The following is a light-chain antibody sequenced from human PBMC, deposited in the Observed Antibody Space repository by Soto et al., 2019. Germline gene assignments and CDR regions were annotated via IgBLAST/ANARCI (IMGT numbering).Light chain of an antibody. CDR2: EVS. CDR3: SSYTTSNTWV. Sequence: QSALTQPASVSGSPGQSITISCTGTSSDVGAYDYVSWYQQHPGKAPKFMLYEVSNRPSALSYRYSGSKSGNTASLTISGLEAEDEADYYCSSYTTSNTWVFGGGTKVTVL. CDR1: SSDVGAYDY. J-gene: IGLJ3*02. V-gene: IGLV2-14*01.